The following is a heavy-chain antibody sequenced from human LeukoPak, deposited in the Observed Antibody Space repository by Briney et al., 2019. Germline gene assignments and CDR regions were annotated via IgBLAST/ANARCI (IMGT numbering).Heavy chain of an antibody. CDR1: GGTFSSYA. D-gene: IGHD6-19*01. V-gene: IGHV1-69*04. Sequence: ASVKVSCKASGGTFSSYAISWVRQAPGQGLEWMGRIIPILGIANYAQKFQGRVTITADKSTSTAYMELSSLRSGDTAVYYCARDFSSSSPFYYFDYWGQGTLVTVSS. CDR2: IIPILGIA. J-gene: IGHJ4*02. CDR3: ARDFSSSSPFYYFDY.